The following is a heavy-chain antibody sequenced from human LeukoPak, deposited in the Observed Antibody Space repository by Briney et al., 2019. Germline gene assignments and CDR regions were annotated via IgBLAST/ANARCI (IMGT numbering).Heavy chain of an antibody. Sequence: SETLSLTCAVYGGSFSGYYWSWIRQPPGKGLEWIGEINHSGSTNYNPSLKSRVTISVDTSKNQSSLKLSSVTAADTAVYYCAKYDRSGYYSRLDYWGQGTLVTGSS. J-gene: IGHJ4*02. CDR3: AKYDRSGYYSRLDY. D-gene: IGHD3-22*01. CDR1: GGSFSGYY. CDR2: INHSGST. V-gene: IGHV4-34*01.